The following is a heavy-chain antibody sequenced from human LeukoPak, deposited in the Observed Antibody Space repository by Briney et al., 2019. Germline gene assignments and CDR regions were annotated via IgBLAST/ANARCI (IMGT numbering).Heavy chain of an antibody. V-gene: IGHV3-48*02. CDR2: ISRSSRAI. CDR3: ARSGYGDRYNWFGP. J-gene: IGHJ5*02. CDR1: GFTFTSYC. Sequence: GGSLKLSCTASGFTFTSYCMDWVRQAPGQGLEWLSFISRSSRAIYYAHSVKGRFIITRDTSNNSLYLQMNSLRYEDTAVYYCARSGYGDRYNWFGPWGQGTLVTV. D-gene: IGHD4-17*01.